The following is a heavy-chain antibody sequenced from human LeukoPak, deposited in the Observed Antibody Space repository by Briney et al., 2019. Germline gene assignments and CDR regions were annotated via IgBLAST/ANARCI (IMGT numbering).Heavy chain of an antibody. V-gene: IGHV1-3*01. D-gene: IGHD5-24*01. Sequence: ASVKVSCKASGYTFTSYVMHWVRQAPGQRLEWMGWINAGNGNTKYSQKFQGRVTMTRNTAINTAYMELSSLRFEDTAVYYCAREAGIDGYNLWGQGALVTVST. CDR1: GYTFTSYV. J-gene: IGHJ5*02. CDR3: AREAGIDGYNL. CDR2: INAGNGNT.